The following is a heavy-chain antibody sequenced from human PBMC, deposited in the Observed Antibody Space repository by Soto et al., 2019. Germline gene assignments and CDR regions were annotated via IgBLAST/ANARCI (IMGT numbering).Heavy chain of an antibody. CDR3: AKDRGVVVAATLDY. V-gene: IGHV3-9*01. D-gene: IGHD2-15*01. CDR1: GFTFDDYA. CDR2: ISWHSGSI. Sequence: EVQLVESGGGLVQPGRSLRLSCAASGFTFDDYAMHWVRQAPGKGLEWVSGISWHSGSIGYADSVKGRFTISRDNAKNSLYLQRNSLRAEDTALYYCAKDRGVVVAATLDYWGQGTLVTVSS. J-gene: IGHJ4*02.